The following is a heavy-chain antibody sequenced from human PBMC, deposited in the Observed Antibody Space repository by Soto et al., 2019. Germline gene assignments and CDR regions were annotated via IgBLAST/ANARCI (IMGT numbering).Heavy chain of an antibody. D-gene: IGHD2-2*01. V-gene: IGHV3-23*01. CDR1: GFTFSTYS. Sequence: GGSLRLSCAASGFTFSTYSMNWVRQAPGKGLEWVAYISSSGGTKYYADSVKGRFTISRDNSKNTLYLQMNSLRAEDTAVYYCAKDSSGIFIVVVPAAYDYWGQGTLVTVSS. J-gene: IGHJ4*02. CDR3: AKDSSGIFIVVVPAAYDY. CDR2: ISSSGGTK.